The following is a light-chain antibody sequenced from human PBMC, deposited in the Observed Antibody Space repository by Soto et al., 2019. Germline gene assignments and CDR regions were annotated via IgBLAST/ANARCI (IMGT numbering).Light chain of an antibody. CDR3: SSHSSSSTLVV. CDR2: DVS. Sequence: QSALTQPASVSESPGQSITISCTGTSSDVGGYNYVSWYQQHPGKAPKLMIYDVSNRPSGVSDRFSGSKSGNTASLTISGLQAEDEADYYCSSHSSSSTLVVFGGGTKLTVL. J-gene: IGLJ2*01. V-gene: IGLV2-14*01. CDR1: SSDVGGYNY.